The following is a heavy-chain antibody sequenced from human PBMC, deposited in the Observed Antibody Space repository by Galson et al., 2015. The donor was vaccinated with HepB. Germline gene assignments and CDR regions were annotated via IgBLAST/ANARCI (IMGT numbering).Heavy chain of an antibody. V-gene: IGHV4-61*02. CDR1: GGSISSSNYY. D-gene: IGHD3-3*01. CDR2: IYTTGST. Sequence: TLSLTCTVSGGSISSSNYYWTWIRQPAGKGLEWIGRIYTTGSTNYNPSLESRLTMSVDTSKNQFSLRLSSVTAADTAVYYCARASNYDFWSGGGFDSWGQGTLVTVSS. CDR3: ARASNYDFWSGGGFDS. J-gene: IGHJ4*02.